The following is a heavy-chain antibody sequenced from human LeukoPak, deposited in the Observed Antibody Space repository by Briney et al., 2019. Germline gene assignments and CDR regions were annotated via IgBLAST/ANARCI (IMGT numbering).Heavy chain of an antibody. D-gene: IGHD1-1*01. J-gene: IGHJ4*02. CDR1: GGTFSSYA. CDR3: ARHSLPGTTPFDL. Sequence: SVKVSCKASGGTFSSYAISWVRQAPGQGLEWMGGIIPIFGTANYAQKFQGRVTITADESTSTAYMELSSLRSDDTAVYSCARHSLPGTTPFDLWGQGTLVTVSS. CDR2: IIPIFGTA. V-gene: IGHV1-69*13.